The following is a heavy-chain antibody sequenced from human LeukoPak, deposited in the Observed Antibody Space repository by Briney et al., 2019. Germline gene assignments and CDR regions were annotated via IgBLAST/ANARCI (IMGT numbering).Heavy chain of an antibody. Sequence: SETLSLTCTVSGGSISSYYWSWIRQPAGKGLEWIGRIYTSGSTNYNPSLKSRVTMSVDTSKNQFSLKLSSVTAADTAVYYCARDMGGYCSSTSCYGPDYYYGMDVWGQGTTVTVSS. D-gene: IGHD2-2*01. CDR2: IYTSGST. CDR3: ARDMGGYCSSTSCYGPDYYYGMDV. CDR1: GGSISSYY. J-gene: IGHJ6*02. V-gene: IGHV4-4*07.